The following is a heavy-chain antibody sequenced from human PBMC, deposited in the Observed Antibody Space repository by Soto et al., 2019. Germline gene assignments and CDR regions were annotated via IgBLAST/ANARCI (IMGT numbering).Heavy chain of an antibody. V-gene: IGHV3-30-3*01. CDR1: GFIFSTYT. J-gene: IGHJ4*02. CDR2: MSYDGSQK. D-gene: IGHD6-13*01. Sequence: QVQLVESGRGVVQPGRSLRLSCAASGFIFSTYTMHWVRQAPGKGLEWLTVMSYDGSQKYYADSVKGRLTISRDNSKNTLYLQMTSLRAEDTAVYHCAIAKSSSWHNFDYWGQGTLVTVSS. CDR3: AIAKSSSWHNFDY.